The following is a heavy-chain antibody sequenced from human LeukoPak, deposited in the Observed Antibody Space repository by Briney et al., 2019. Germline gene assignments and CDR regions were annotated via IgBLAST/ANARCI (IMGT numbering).Heavy chain of an antibody. CDR1: GFTFSSYA. V-gene: IGHV3-23*01. Sequence: GGSLRLSCAASGFTFSSYAMSWVRQAPGKGLEWVSAISGSGGSTYYADSVKGRFTISRDNSKNTLYLQMNSLRAEDTAVYYCAKDLGQQLVPLGTGSFLYWGQGTLVTVSS. J-gene: IGHJ4*02. CDR2: ISGSGGST. D-gene: IGHD6-13*01. CDR3: AKDLGQQLVPLGTGSFLY.